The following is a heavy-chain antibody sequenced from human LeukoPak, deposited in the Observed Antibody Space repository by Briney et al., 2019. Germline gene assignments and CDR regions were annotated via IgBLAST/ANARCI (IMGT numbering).Heavy chain of an antibody. CDR3: ARDQIGYGLDY. Sequence: SETLSLTCIVSSGSINNHYWSWIRQPPGKGLEWIGYIYNSWNTNYNPSLQSRVTISMDASGKQFSLNLTSVTAADTAVYYCARDQIGYGLDYWGQGTLVTVPS. V-gene: IGHV4-59*11. J-gene: IGHJ4*02. CDR1: SGSINNHY. CDR2: IYNSWNT. D-gene: IGHD5-18*01.